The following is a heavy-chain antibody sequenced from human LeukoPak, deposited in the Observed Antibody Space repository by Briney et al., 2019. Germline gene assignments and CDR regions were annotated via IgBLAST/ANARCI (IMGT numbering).Heavy chain of an antibody. CDR3: ARSTIFGVAMFDY. CDR1: GGSISSYY. CDR2: IYYSGST. Sequence: SETLSLTCTVSGGSISSYYWSWIRQPSGKGLEWIGYIYYSGSTNYNPSLKSRVTISVDTSKNQFSLKLSSVTAADTAVYYCARSTIFGVAMFDYWGQGTLVTVSS. D-gene: IGHD3-3*01. J-gene: IGHJ4*02. V-gene: IGHV4-59*01.